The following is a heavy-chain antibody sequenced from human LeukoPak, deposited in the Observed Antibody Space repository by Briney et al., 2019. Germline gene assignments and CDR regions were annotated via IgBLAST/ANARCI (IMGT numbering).Heavy chain of an antibody. CDR1: GYTFSNYG. D-gene: IGHD1-1*01. J-gene: IGHJ4*01. CDR3: ARDNDKVVDH. Sequence: GASVKVSCKTPGYTFSNYGISWVRQAPGQGLEWMGWITAYNGNRLYAQRFQGRITLTTDTSTNTSYMELRSLEYDDTAIYYCARDNDKVVDHWGQGTLVTVSS. V-gene: IGHV1-18*01. CDR2: ITAYNGNR.